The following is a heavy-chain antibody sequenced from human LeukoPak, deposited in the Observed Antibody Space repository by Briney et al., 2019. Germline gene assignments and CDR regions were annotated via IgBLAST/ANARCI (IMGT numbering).Heavy chain of an antibody. D-gene: IGHD6-13*01. CDR2: IYYSGST. J-gene: IGHJ4*02. CDR3: ARQAIAAAEPDYFDY. CDR1: GGSISSSSYY. V-gene: IGHV4-39*01. Sequence: SETLSLTCTVSGGSISSSSYYWGWIRQPPGKGLEWIGSIYYSGSTYYNPSLKSRVTTSVDTSKNQFSLKLSSVTAADTAVYYCARQAIAAAEPDYFDYWGQGTLVTVSS.